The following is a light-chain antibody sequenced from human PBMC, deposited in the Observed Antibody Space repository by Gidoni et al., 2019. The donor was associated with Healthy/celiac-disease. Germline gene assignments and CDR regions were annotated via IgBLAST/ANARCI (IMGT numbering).Light chain of an antibody. V-gene: IGLV2-14*01. Sequence: QSALTQPASASGPPGQSLTISCTGTSSDVGGYNYVSWYQQHPGKAPKLMIYEVSNRPSGVSNRFSGSKSGNTASLTISGLQAEDEADYYCSSYTSSSTPWVFGGGTKLTVL. CDR1: SSDVGGYNY. CDR2: EVS. J-gene: IGLJ3*02. CDR3: SSYTSSSTPWV.